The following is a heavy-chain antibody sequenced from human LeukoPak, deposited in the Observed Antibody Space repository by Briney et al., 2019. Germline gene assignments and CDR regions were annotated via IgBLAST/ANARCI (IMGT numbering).Heavy chain of an antibody. CDR3: AKDQVATPEWYFDL. CDR2: ITDIGGTT. CDR1: GFTFSNYA. D-gene: IGHD4-23*01. J-gene: IGHJ2*01. V-gene: IGHV3-23*01. Sequence: GGSLRLSCAASGFTFSNYAMNWVRQLPGKGLEWVSSITDIGGTTYHADSVKGLFLISRDNSRNTLYLHMNSLRAEDTAVYSCAKDQVATPEWYFDLWGRGTLVTVSS.